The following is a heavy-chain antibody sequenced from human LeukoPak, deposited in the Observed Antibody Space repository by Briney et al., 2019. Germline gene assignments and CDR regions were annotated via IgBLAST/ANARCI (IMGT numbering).Heavy chain of an antibody. CDR2: IYTSGST. Sequence: SETLSLTCTVSGGSISSGSYYWSWIRQPAGKGLEWIGRIYTSGSTNYNPSLKSRVIISVDTSKNQFSLKLSSVTAADTAVYYCATARDDYYDSSEDYWGQGTLVTVSS. J-gene: IGHJ4*02. CDR3: ATARDDYYDSSEDY. CDR1: GGSISSGSYY. V-gene: IGHV4-61*02. D-gene: IGHD3-22*01.